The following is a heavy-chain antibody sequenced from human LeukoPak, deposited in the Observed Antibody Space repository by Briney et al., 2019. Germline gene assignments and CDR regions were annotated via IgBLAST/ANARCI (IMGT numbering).Heavy chain of an antibody. CDR2: IYYSGST. J-gene: IGHJ4*02. CDR3: ARHVGNSGSGSYLPYFDY. Sequence: PSETLSLTCTVSGGSISSYYWSWIRQPPGKGLEWIGHIYYSGSTHYNPSLKSRVTISVDTSKNQFSLKLSSVTAADTAVYYCARHVGNSGSGSYLPYFDYPGQGTLVTVSS. V-gene: IGHV4-59*08. CDR1: GGSISSYY. D-gene: IGHD3-10*01.